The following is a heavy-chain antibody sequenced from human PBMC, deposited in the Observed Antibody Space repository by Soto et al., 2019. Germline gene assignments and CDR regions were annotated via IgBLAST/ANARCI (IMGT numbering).Heavy chain of an antibody. CDR1: GYPFATYA. D-gene: IGHD3-10*01. CDR3: ARGVLLLFRDYQTFDY. Sequence: ASVKVSCKASGYPFATYAMHWVRQAPGQRLEWMGWIHAGKGITKYSQKLQDRVTMTTDTSTSTAYMELRSLRSDDTAVYYCARGVLLLFRDYQTFDYWGQGTMVTVSS. V-gene: IGHV1-3*01. J-gene: IGHJ4*02. CDR2: IHAGKGIT.